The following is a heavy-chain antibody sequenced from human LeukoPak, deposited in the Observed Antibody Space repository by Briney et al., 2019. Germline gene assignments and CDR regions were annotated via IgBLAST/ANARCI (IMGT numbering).Heavy chain of an antibody. D-gene: IGHD6-19*01. V-gene: IGHV3-53*05. CDR2: LYPGGTT. J-gene: IGHJ4*02. Sequence: TGGSLRLSCAASGFTVSHNYVSWVRLAPGRGLEFVSALYPGGTTYYADSVKGRFTISSDTSKNTVDVQMTSLRPEDTAMYYCTRHRVADTTEFAYWGQGTLVTVSS. CDR1: GFTVSHNY. CDR3: TRHRVADTTEFAY.